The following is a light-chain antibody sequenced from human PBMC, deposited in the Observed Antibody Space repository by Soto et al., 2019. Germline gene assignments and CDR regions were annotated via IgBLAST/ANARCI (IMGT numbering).Light chain of an antibody. CDR2: KAS. CDR3: QHYNSYSEA. CDR1: QTISSW. Sequence: DIQMTQSPSTLSGSVGDRVTITCRASQTISSWLAWYQQKPGKAPKLLIYKASTLKSGVPSRFSGSGSGTEFTLTIRSLQPDEFATYYCQHYNSYSEAVGQGTKVDI. J-gene: IGKJ1*01. V-gene: IGKV1-5*03.